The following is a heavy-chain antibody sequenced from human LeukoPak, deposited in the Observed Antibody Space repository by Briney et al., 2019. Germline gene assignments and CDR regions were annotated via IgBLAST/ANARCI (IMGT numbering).Heavy chain of an antibody. Sequence: PGGSLILSCAASGFTFSSYWMSWVRQAPGKGLEWVANIKQDGSEKYYVDSVKGRFTISRDNAKNSLYLQMNSLRAEDTAVYYCAREGDPGVYGDRRSDYWGQGTLVTVSS. J-gene: IGHJ4*02. V-gene: IGHV3-7*01. D-gene: IGHD4-17*01. CDR3: AREGDPGVYGDRRSDY. CDR1: GFTFSSYW. CDR2: IKQDGSEK.